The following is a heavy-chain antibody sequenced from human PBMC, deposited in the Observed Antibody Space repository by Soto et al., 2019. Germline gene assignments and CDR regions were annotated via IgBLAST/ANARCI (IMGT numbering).Heavy chain of an antibody. CDR1: GGSISSGGYY. CDR3: ARSKFYDYTRIPKPFDY. Sequence: QVQLQESGPGLVKPSQTLSLTCTVSGGSISSGGYYWSWIRQHPGKGLEWIGYIYYSGSTYYNPXLKSRVTISVXXSXNXXSLKLSSVTAADTAVYYCARSKFYDYTRIPKPFDYWGQGTLVTVSS. D-gene: IGHD4-4*01. V-gene: IGHV4-31*03. J-gene: IGHJ4*02. CDR2: IYYSGST.